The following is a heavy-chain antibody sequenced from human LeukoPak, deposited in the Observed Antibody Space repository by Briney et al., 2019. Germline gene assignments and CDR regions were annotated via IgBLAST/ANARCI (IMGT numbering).Heavy chain of an antibody. CDR2: INNDGSTT. Sequence: GGSLRLSCAASGFTFSNYWMHWVRQAPGKGLVWVSQINNDGSTTRYADSVKGRFTISRDNAGNTLYLQMNSLRAEDAAVYYCARGYSSSWYNWFDPWGQGTLVTVSS. CDR3: ARGYSSSWYNWFDP. J-gene: IGHJ5*02. V-gene: IGHV3-74*01. CDR1: GFTFSNYW. D-gene: IGHD6-13*01.